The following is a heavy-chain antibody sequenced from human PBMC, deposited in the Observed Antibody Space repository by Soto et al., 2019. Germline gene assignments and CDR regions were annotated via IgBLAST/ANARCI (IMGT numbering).Heavy chain of an antibody. CDR2: IYPGDSDT. J-gene: IGHJ6*02. D-gene: IGHD3-9*01. CDR1: GYSFTSYW. Sequence: PGESLKISCKGSGYSFTSYWIGWVRQMPGKGLEWMGIIYPGDSDTRYSPSFQGQVTISADKSISTAYLQWSSLKASDTAMYYCARLPLRYFDRLNYYYYGMDVWGQGTTVTVSS. V-gene: IGHV5-51*01. CDR3: ARLPLRYFDRLNYYYYGMDV.